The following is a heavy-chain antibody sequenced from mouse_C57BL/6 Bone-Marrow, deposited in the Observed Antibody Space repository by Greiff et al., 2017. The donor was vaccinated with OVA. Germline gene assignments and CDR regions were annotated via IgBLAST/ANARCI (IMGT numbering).Heavy chain of an antibody. Sequence: VKLQQSGAELVKPGASVKLSCKASGYTFTEYTIHWVKQRSGQGLEWIGWFYPGSGSIKYNEKFKDKATLTADKSSSTVYMELSRLTSEDSAVYFCARHEGAYYYGSDYFDYWGQGTTLTVSS. J-gene: IGHJ2*01. CDR3: ARHEGAYYYGSDYFDY. CDR1: GYTFTEYT. CDR2: FYPGSGSI. V-gene: IGHV1-62-2*01. D-gene: IGHD1-1*01.